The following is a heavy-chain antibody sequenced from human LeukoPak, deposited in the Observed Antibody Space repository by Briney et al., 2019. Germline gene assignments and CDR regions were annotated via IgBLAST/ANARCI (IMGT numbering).Heavy chain of an antibody. CDR3: ARSKGIAARDYFDY. V-gene: IGHV1-69*04. CDR2: IIPILGIA. Sequence: GSSVKVSCKASGGTFSSYAISWVRPAPGQGLEWMGRIIPILGIANYAQKFQGRVTITADKSTSTAYMELSSLRSEDTAVYYCARSKGIAARDYFDYWGQGTLVTVSS. D-gene: IGHD6-6*01. J-gene: IGHJ4*02. CDR1: GGTFSSYA.